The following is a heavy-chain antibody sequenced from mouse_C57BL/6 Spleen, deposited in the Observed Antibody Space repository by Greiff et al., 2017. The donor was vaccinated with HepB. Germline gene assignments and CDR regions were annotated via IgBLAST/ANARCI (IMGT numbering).Heavy chain of an antibody. CDR1: GFTFSDYG. V-gene: IGHV5-17*01. J-gene: IGHJ4*01. CDR2: ISSGSSTI. Sequence: DVQLVESGGGLVKPGGSLKLSCAASGFTFSDYGMHWVRQAPEKGLEWVAYISSGSSTIYYADTVKGRFTISRDNAKNTLFLQMTSLRSEDTAMYYCARGYYGSSYRAMDYWGQGTSVTVSS. D-gene: IGHD1-1*01. CDR3: ARGYYGSSYRAMDY.